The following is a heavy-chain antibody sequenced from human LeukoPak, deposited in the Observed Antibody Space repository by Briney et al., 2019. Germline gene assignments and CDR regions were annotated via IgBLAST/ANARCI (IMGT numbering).Heavy chain of an antibody. CDR3: ARTPPGPDYRC. J-gene: IGHJ4*02. D-gene: IGHD1-14*01. CDR1: GGSIRTSNYY. V-gene: IGHV4-39*07. CDR2: IYHGGST. Sequence: SETLSLTCTVSGGSIRTSNYYRGWIRQPPGKGLELIGNIYHGGSTYYTPSLRSRVTMSVDTSKNQFSLKLNSVTAADTAVYYCARTPPGPDYRCWGQGILVTVSS.